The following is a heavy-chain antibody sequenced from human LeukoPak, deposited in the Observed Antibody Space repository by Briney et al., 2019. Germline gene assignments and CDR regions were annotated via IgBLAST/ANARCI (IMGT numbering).Heavy chain of an antibody. CDR3: ARGHRLLEWLLFLDY. CDR1: GYTFTSYD. D-gene: IGHD3-3*01. CDR2: MNPNSGNT. J-gene: IGHJ4*02. Sequence: ASVKVSCKASGYTFTSYDINWARQATGQGLEWMGWMNPNSGNTGYAQKFQGRVTITRNTSISTAYMELSSLRSEDTAVYYCARGHRLLEWLLFLDYWGQGILVTVSS. V-gene: IGHV1-8*01.